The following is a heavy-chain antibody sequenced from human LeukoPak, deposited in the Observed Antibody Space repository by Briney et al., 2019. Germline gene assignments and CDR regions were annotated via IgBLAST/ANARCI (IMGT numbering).Heavy chain of an antibody. CDR1: EFTFSSYA. V-gene: IGHV3-30*04. J-gene: IGHJ4*02. CDR2: ISYDGSNK. Sequence: PGRSLRLSCAASEFTFSSYAMHWVRQAPGKGLEWVAVISYDGSNKYYADSVKGRFTISRDNSKNTLYLQMNSLRAEDTAVYYCARAESGYCSSTSCYVGGGDYWGQGTLVTVSS. CDR3: ARAESGYCSSTSCYVGGGDY. D-gene: IGHD2-2*01.